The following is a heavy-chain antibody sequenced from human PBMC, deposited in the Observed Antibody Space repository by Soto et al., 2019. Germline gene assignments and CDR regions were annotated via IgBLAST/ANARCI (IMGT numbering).Heavy chain of an antibody. CDR3: LGFGELGDDAFDI. J-gene: IGHJ3*02. CDR1: GGSISSGGYY. D-gene: IGHD3-10*01. Sequence: PSETLSLTCTVSGGSISSGGYYWSWIRQHPGKGLEWIGYIYYSGSTYYNPSLKNRVTISVDTSKNQFSLKLSSVTAADTAVYYCLGFGELGDDAFDIWGQGTMVTVSS. V-gene: IGHV4-31*03. CDR2: IYYSGST.